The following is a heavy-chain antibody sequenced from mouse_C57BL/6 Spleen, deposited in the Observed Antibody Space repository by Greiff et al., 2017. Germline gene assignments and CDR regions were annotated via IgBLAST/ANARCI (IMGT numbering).Heavy chain of an antibody. D-gene: IGHD2-4*01. CDR2: IYPRSGNT. J-gene: IGHJ4*01. V-gene: IGHV1-81*01. CDR1: GYTFTSYG. Sequence: VQLQESGAELARPGASVKLSCKASGYTFTSYGISWVKQRTGQGLEWIGEIYPRSGNTYYNEKFKGKATLTADKSSSTAYMELRSLTSEDSAVYFCASIYYDYDGRGYAMDYWGQGTSVTVSS. CDR3: ASIYYDYDGRGYAMDY.